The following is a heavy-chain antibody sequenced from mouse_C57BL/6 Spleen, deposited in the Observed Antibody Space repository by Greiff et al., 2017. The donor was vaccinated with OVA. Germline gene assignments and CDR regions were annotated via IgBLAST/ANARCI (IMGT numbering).Heavy chain of an antibody. Sequence: VQLQQPGAELVKPGASVKMSCKASGYTFTSYWITWVKQRPGQGLEWIGDIYPGSGSTNYNEKFKSKATLTVDTSSSTAYMQLSSLTSEDSAVYFCARSQITTVVATRYWYFDVWGTGTTVTVSS. CDR1: GYTFTSYW. D-gene: IGHD1-1*01. CDR2: IYPGSGST. CDR3: ARSQITTVVATRYWYFDV. J-gene: IGHJ1*03. V-gene: IGHV1-55*01.